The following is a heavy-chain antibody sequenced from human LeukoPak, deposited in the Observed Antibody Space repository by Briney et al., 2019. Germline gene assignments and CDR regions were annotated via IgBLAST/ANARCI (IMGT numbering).Heavy chain of an antibody. J-gene: IGHJ4*02. Sequence: HPGGSLRLSCAASGFTFSSYAMSWVRQAPGKGLVWVSRINSDASSTSYADSVKGRFTISRDNAKNTLYLQMNSLRAEDTAVYYCARDSSREIQLWLLGFDYWGQGTLVTVSS. CDR2: INSDASST. CDR1: GFTFSSYA. V-gene: IGHV3-74*01. CDR3: ARDSSREIQLWLLGFDY. D-gene: IGHD5-18*01.